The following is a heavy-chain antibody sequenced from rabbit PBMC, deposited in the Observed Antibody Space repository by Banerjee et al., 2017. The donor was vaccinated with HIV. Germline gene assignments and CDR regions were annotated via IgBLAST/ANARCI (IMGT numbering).Heavy chain of an antibody. CDR2: IYTGSGST. V-gene: IGHV1S40*01. J-gene: IGHJ4*01. CDR3: ARDSNYYSYGYVDYGNL. Sequence: QSLEESGGDLVKPGASLTLTCKASGFSYSGGYDMCWVRQAPGKGLEWIGCIYTGSGSTYYASWAKGRLTISKTSSTTVTLQMTSLTAADTATYFCARDSNYYSYGYVDYGNLWGPGTLVTVS. D-gene: IGHD6-1*01. CDR1: GFSYSGGYD.